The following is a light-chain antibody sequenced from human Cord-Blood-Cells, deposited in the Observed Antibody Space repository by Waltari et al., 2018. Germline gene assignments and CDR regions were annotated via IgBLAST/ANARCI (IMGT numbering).Light chain of an antibody. CDR1: NIGSKS. CDR3: QVWDSSSDHVV. V-gene: IGLV3-21*02. J-gene: IGLJ2*01. Sequence: SYVLTQPPPVSVAPGQTARITCGGNNIGSKSVNGYQQKPGQAPVLGVDDTSDRPSRIPELFSVSNSGNTATLTISRDEAGDEADYYCQVWDSSSDHVVFGGGTKLTVL. CDR2: DTS.